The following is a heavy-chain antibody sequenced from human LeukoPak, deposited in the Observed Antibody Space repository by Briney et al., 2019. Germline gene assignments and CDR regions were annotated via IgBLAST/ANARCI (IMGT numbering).Heavy chain of an antibody. CDR1: GFTFSNYW. Sequence: GGSLRLSCAASGFTFSNYWMHWVRQAPGKGLIWVSRINNDGSNAAYADSVKGRFTTSRDNAKNTLYLQMNSLRAEDTAVYYCAMTTVGFDYWGQGALVTVSS. V-gene: IGHV3-74*03. CDR3: AMTTVGFDY. J-gene: IGHJ4*02. CDR2: INNDGSNA. D-gene: IGHD4-23*01.